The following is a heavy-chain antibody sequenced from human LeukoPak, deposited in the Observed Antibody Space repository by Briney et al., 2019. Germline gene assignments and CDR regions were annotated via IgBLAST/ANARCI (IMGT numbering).Heavy chain of an antibody. CDR3: ARVGAYYDILTGYDDYYYYMDV. J-gene: IGHJ6*03. V-gene: IGHV3-7*01. Sequence: PGGSLRLSCAASGFTFSSYWMSWVRQAPGKGLEWVANIKQDGSEKYYVDSVKGRFTISRDNAKNSLYLQMNSLRAEDTAVYYCARVGAYYDILTGYDDYYYYMDVWGKGTTVTVSS. CDR1: GFTFSSYW. D-gene: IGHD3-9*01. CDR2: IKQDGSEK.